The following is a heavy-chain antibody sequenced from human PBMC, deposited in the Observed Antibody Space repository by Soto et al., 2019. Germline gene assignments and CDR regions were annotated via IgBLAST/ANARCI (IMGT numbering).Heavy chain of an antibody. Sequence: GASVKVSCKASGYIFTNYYIHWVRQAPGQGLEWMAIINPLPTSGSTNYAQKFQGRVTVTRDTSTSTVYLELSSLRSDHTAVYYCARDLAAAAYWGQGTLVTVSS. D-gene: IGHD6-13*01. J-gene: IGHJ4*02. CDR1: GYIFTNYY. CDR3: ARDLAAAAY. CDR2: INPLPTSGST. V-gene: IGHV1-46*01.